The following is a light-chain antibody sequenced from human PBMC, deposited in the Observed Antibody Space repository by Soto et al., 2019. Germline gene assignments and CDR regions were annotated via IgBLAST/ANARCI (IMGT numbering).Light chain of an antibody. Sequence: IHMTQSQSSLSASVGDRVTITCRASQRITTYLNWSQQKPGEAPKLLISTSVTLQRGVPSRFTGSGSGTDFTLTITGLQPADFATYFCQQTYNTPYNFGQGTKLEIK. CDR2: TSV. V-gene: IGKV1-39*01. J-gene: IGKJ2*01. CDR3: QQTYNTPYN. CDR1: QRITTY.